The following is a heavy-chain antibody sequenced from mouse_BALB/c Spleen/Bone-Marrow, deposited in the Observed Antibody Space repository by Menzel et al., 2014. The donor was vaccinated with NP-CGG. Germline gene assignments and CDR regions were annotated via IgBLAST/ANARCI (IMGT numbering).Heavy chain of an antibody. V-gene: IGHV1-7*01. Sequence: VQLVESGAELAKPGASVKMSCKASSYTFTSYWMHWVKQRPGQGLEWIGYINPSTGYTEYNQKFKDKATLTADKSSSTAYMQLSSLTSEDSAVYYCARQITTVDYAMDYWGQGTSVTVSS. CDR1: SYTFTSYW. CDR3: ARQITTVDYAMDY. D-gene: IGHD1-1*01. J-gene: IGHJ4*01. CDR2: INPSTGYT.